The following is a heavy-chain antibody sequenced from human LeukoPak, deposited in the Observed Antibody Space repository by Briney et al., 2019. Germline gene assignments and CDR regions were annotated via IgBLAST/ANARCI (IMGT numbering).Heavy chain of an antibody. CDR3: ARLPGVTYYYYMDV. CDR1: GGSFSGYY. D-gene: IGHD2-21*02. J-gene: IGHJ6*03. Sequence: SETLSLTCAVYGGSFSGYYWSWIRQPPGKGLEWIGEINHSGSTNYNPSLKSRVTISVDTSKNQFSLKLSSATAADTAVYYCARLPGVTYYYYMDVWGKGTTVTVSS. V-gene: IGHV4-34*01. CDR2: INHSGST.